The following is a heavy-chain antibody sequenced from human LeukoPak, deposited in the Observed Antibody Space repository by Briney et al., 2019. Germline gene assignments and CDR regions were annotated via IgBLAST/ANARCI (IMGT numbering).Heavy chain of an antibody. J-gene: IGHJ4*02. CDR2: ISSSSSYI. V-gene: IGHV3-21*01. Sequence: GGSLRLSCAASGFTFSSYSMNWVRQAPGKGLEWVSSISSSSSYIYYADPVKGRFTISRDNAKNSLYLQMNSLRAEDTAVYYCARDLDVGAAAVFDYWGQGTLVTVPS. CDR3: ARDLDVGAAAVFDY. CDR1: GFTFSSYS. D-gene: IGHD6-13*01.